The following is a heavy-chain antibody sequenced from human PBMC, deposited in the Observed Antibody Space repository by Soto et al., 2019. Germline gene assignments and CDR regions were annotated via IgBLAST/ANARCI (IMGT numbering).Heavy chain of an antibody. D-gene: IGHD3-10*01. CDR1: GFIFSRYA. CDR3: ARSRSGAVADSFDF. V-gene: IGHV3-30*04. J-gene: IGHJ4*02. CDR2: ISKDGSSK. Sequence: GGSLRLSCAASGFIFSRYAIHWVRQAPGKGLEWLAVISKDGSSKYYLDSAKGRFTISRDNSKNTVHLEMNSLRDEDTALYYCARSRSGAVADSFDFWGQGTLVTVSS.